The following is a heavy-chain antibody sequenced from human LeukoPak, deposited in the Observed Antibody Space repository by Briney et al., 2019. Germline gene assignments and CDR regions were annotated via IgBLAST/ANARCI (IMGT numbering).Heavy chain of an antibody. CDR2: IYTSGST. CDR3: ARGERGVDY. J-gene: IGHJ4*02. V-gene: IGHV4-61*02. Sequence: SETLSLTCTVSGGSISSGSYYWSWIRQPAGKGLEWIGRIYTSGSTNYNPSLKSRVTISVDTSKNQFSLKLSSVTAADTAVYYCARGERGVDYWGQGTLVTVSS. D-gene: IGHD2-8*01. CDR1: GGSISSGSYY.